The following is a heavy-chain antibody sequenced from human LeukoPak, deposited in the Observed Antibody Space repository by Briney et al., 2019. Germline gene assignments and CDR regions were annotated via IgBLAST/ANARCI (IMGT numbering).Heavy chain of an antibody. CDR3: ASSIVGATPVDY. J-gene: IGHJ4*02. D-gene: IGHD1-26*01. Sequence: ASVKVSCKASGYTFTNYGITWVRQAPGQGLEWMGWISASNGDTHYSEKFQGRVTMTRDTSTSTVYMELSSLRSEDTAVYYCASSIVGATPVDYWGQGTLVTVSS. CDR1: GYTFTNYG. V-gene: IGHV1-18*01. CDR2: ISASNGDT.